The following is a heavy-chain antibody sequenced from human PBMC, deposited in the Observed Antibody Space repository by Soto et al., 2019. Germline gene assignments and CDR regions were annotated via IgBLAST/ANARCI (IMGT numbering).Heavy chain of an antibody. D-gene: IGHD3-22*01. CDR3: ARGGGWLPDL. J-gene: IGHJ4*02. Sequence: WTWIRQSPGKGLEWIGYIYSSGNTNYNPSLKSRVTISVATSNNQFSLKLTSMTSADSAVYYCARGGGWLPDLWGQGTLVTVST. V-gene: IGHV4-59*01. CDR2: IYSSGNT.